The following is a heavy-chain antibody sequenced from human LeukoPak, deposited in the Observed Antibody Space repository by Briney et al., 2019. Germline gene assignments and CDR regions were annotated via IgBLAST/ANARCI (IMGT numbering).Heavy chain of an antibody. CDR2: INWNGGGL. Sequence: PGGSLRLSCAASGFTFDDYGMGWVRQPPGKGLEWVSGINWNGGGLGYADSVRGRFTITRDNAKESLYLQMNSLRTEDTALYYCARRRLVSGAYPCYFDFWGQGTLVTVSS. J-gene: IGHJ4*02. V-gene: IGHV3-20*04. CDR3: ARRRLVSGAYPCYFDF. D-gene: IGHD1-26*01. CDR1: GFTFDDYG.